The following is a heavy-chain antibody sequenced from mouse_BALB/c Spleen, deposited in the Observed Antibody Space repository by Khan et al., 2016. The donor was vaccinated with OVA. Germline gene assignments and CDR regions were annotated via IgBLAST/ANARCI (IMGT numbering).Heavy chain of an antibody. CDR2: INPYNGDT. Sequence: VQLKQSGPELVKPGASVKISCKASGYSFTGYFMNWVMQSHGKSLEWIGRINPYNGDTFYNQKFKGKATLTVDKSSSTAHMELRSLASEDSAVYYCARYGNYRYFDVWGAGTTVTVSS. D-gene: IGHD2-10*02. CDR1: GYSFTGYF. J-gene: IGHJ1*01. CDR3: ARYGNYRYFDV. V-gene: IGHV1-20*02.